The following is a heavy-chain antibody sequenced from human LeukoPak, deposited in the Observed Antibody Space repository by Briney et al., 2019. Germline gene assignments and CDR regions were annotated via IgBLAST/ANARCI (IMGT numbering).Heavy chain of an antibody. V-gene: IGHV3-21*01. CDR2: IISSSSYI. CDR3: ARDLALGYCSGGSCYDVPLGY. J-gene: IGHJ4*02. D-gene: IGHD2-15*01. CDR1: GFTFSSYS. Sequence: PGGSLRLSCAASGFTFSSYSMNWVRQAPGKGLEWVSSIISSSSYIYYADSVKGRFTISRDNAKNSLYLQMNSLRAEDTAVYYCARDLALGYCSGGSCYDVPLGYWGQGTLVTVSS.